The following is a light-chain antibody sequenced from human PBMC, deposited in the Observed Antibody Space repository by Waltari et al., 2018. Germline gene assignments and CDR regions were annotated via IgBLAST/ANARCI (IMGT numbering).Light chain of an antibody. CDR2: EVN. Sequence: QSALTQPPSASGSPGQSVALSCTGPNSDVGSSKYVSWYQQHPGEVPKVIIYEVNKRPSGVPDRFSGSRSGNTASLTVSGLRAEDEADYYCSSSAGSNKYVFGSGTKVTVL. V-gene: IGLV2-8*01. CDR3: SSSAGSNKYV. J-gene: IGLJ1*01. CDR1: NSDVGSSKY.